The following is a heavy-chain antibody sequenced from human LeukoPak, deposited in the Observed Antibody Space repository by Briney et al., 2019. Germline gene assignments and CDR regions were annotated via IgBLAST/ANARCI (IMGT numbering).Heavy chain of an antibody. J-gene: IGHJ4*02. CDR2: IKQDGSEK. D-gene: IGHD1-1*01. Sequence: ETLSLTCTVSGGSISSGGYYWSWVGQAPGKGLEWVANIKQDGSEKYYVDSVKGRFTNSRDNAKNSLYPQMNSLRAEDTAVYYCARDGTGTTSDQLFDYWGQGTLVTVSS. V-gene: IGHV3-7*01. CDR3: ARDGTGTTSDQLFDY. CDR1: GGSISSGGYY.